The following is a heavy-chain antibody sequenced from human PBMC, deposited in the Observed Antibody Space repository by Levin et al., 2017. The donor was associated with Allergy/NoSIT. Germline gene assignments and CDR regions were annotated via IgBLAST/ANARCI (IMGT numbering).Heavy chain of an antibody. Sequence: PGGSLRLSCAASGFTFSNAWMSWVRQAPGKGLEWVGRIKSKTDGGTTDYAAPVKGRFTISRDDSKNTLYLQMNSLKTEDTAVYYCTTEGGYSYEDAFDIWGQGTMVTVSS. V-gene: IGHV3-15*01. CDR1: GFTFSNAW. CDR2: IKSKTDGGTT. D-gene: IGHD5-18*01. CDR3: TTEGGYSYEDAFDI. J-gene: IGHJ3*02.